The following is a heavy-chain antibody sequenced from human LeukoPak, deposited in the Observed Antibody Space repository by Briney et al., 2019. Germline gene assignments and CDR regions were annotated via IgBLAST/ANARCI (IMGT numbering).Heavy chain of an antibody. CDR2: IIPILGIA. J-gene: IGHJ4*02. Sequence: SVKVSCKASGYTFTSYDIGWVRQAPGQGLEWMGRIIPILGIANYAQKFQGRVTITADKSTSTAYMELSSLRSEDTAVYYCARGLDCSGGSCYFDYWGQGTLVTVSS. CDR3: ARGLDCSGGSCYFDY. D-gene: IGHD2-15*01. V-gene: IGHV1-69*04. CDR1: GYTFTSYD.